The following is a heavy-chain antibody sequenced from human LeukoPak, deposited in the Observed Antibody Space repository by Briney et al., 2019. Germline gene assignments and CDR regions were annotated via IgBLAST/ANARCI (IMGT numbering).Heavy chain of an antibody. CDR1: GGTFSSYA. Sequence: SVKVSCKVSGGTFSSYAISWVRQAPGQGLEWMGRIIPILGIANYAQKFQGRVTITADKSTSTAYMELSSLRSEDTAVYYCARANSGYDYFDYWGQGTLVTVSS. J-gene: IGHJ4*02. CDR3: ARANSGYDYFDY. D-gene: IGHD5-12*01. CDR2: IIPILGIA. V-gene: IGHV1-69*04.